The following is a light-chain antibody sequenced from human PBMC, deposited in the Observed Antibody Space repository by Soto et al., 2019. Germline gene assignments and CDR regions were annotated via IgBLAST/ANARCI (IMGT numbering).Light chain of an antibody. J-gene: IGLJ2*01. CDR1: CSDIGSYNY. CDR2: DVS. Sequence: QSALTQPASVSGSPGQSITISCTGTCSDIGSYNYVSWYQQHPGEVPRLMIYDVSNRPSGVSNRFSGSKSGNTASLTISGLQAEDEADYYCGSYTSDNTLVFGGGTQLTVL. CDR3: GSYTSDNTLV. V-gene: IGLV2-14*03.